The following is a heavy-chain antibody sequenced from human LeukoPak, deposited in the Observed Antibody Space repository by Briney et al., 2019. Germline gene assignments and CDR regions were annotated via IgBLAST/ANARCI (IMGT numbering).Heavy chain of an antibody. J-gene: IGHJ3*02. D-gene: IGHD4-23*01. CDR2: INPSGGST. CDR3: ARDLIDGGNSHGAFDI. CDR1: GNTFINYY. V-gene: IGHV1-46*01. Sequence: VASVKVSCKASGNTFINYYMHWVRQAPGQGLEWMGIINPSGGSTSYAQKFQGRVTMTRDTSTGTVYMELSSLRSEATAVYYCARDLIDGGNSHGAFDIWGQGTMVTVSS.